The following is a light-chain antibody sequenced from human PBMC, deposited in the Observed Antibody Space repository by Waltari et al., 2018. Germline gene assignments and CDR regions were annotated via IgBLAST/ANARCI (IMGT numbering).Light chain of an antibody. Sequence: QTALTQPASVSGSPGQSITISCAGATNNIGTYNLVSWYQQHPDKAPKLIIFEGVKRPSGVSNSFSGSKSGNTASLTISGLQTEDEADYYCCSYRGNSTFVFGGGTKLTVL. J-gene: IGLJ2*01. CDR2: EGV. CDR1: TNNIGTYNL. CDR3: CSYRGNSTFV. V-gene: IGLV2-23*03.